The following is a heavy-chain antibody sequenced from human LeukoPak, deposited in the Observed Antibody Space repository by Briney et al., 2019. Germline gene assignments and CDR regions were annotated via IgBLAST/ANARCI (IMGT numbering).Heavy chain of an antibody. CDR1: GFTFSSYG. V-gene: IGHV3-30*18. CDR2: ISYDGSNK. Sequence: PGRSLRLSCAASGFTFSSYGMHWVRQAPGKGLEWVAVISYDGSNKYYADSVKGRFTISRDNSKNTLYLQMNSLRAEDTAVYYSAKAGNVLLWLRPYPYFDYWGQGTLVTVSS. D-gene: IGHD3-10*01. J-gene: IGHJ4*02. CDR3: AKAGNVLLWLRPYPYFDY.